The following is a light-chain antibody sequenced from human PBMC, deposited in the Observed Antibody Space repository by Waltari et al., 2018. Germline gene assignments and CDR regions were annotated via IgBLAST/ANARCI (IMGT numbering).Light chain of an antibody. Sequence: DIQMTQSPSTLSASVGDRVTITCRATESINAWLAWYQQKPGKAPKLLISKAINLESGVPSRFSGSGSGTEFTLSISSLQAEDVAVYYCQQYYSIPLTLGGGTKVEIK. CDR3: QQYYSIPLT. J-gene: IGKJ4*01. CDR1: ESINAW. CDR2: KAI. V-gene: IGKV1-5*03.